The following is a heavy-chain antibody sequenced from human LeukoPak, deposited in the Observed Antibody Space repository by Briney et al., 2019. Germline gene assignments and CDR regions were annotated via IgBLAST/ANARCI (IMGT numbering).Heavy chain of an antibody. V-gene: IGHV5-51*01. CDR2: IYPGDSDT. Sequence: GESLKISCKGSGHSFTSYWIGWVRQMPGKGLEWMGIIYPGDSDTRYSPSFQGQVTISADESISTAYLQWSSLKASDAAMYYCARAICSSTSCYYMDVWGKGTTVTVSS. CDR3: ARAICSSTSCYYMDV. CDR1: GHSFTSYW. J-gene: IGHJ6*03. D-gene: IGHD2-2*01.